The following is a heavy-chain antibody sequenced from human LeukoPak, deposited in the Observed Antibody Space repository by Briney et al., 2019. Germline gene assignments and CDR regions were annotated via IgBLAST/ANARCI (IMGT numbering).Heavy chain of an antibody. CDR3: ARGNTIFGVVKMGERWFDP. Sequence: PSETLSLTCTVSGGSISSGSYYWSWIRQPAGKGLEWIGRIYTSGSTNYNPSLKSRVTISVDTSKNQFSLKLSSVTAADTAVYYCARGNTIFGVVKMGERWFDPWGQGTLVTVSS. CDR2: IYTSGST. V-gene: IGHV4-61*02. D-gene: IGHD3-3*01. J-gene: IGHJ5*02. CDR1: GGSISSGSYY.